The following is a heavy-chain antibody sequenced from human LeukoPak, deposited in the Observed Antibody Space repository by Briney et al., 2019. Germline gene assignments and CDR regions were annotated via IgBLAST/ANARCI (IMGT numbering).Heavy chain of an antibody. CDR1: GFTFSSYS. Sequence: GGSLRLSCAASGFTFSSYSMNWVRQAPGKGLEWVSSLSWDGIYIFYADSVRGRFTISRDNAKNSLSLRMNSLSAEDTAVYYCATGYSSGWYFYFQHWGQGSLVSVSS. CDR3: ATGYSSGWYFYFQH. V-gene: IGHV3-21*06. CDR2: LSWDGIYI. J-gene: IGHJ1*01. D-gene: IGHD6-19*01.